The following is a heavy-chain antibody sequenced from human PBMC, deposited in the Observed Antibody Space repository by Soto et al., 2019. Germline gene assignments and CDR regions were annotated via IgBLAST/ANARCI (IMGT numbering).Heavy chain of an antibody. Sequence: QVQLVQSGAEVKKPGASVKVSCKASGYTFTSYDINWVRQATGQGLEWMGWMNPNSGNTGYAQKWQXSVTMTXNTSKSTAYMELSSLRSEDTAVSYCAREKNDWGFRDWGQGTLVTVSS. CDR1: GYTFTSYD. D-gene: IGHD3-16*01. CDR3: AREKNDWGFRD. CDR2: MNPNSGNT. J-gene: IGHJ4*02. V-gene: IGHV1-8*01.